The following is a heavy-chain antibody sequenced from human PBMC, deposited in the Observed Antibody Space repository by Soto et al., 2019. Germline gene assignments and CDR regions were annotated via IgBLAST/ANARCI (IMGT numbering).Heavy chain of an antibody. V-gene: IGHV3-20*04. CDR3: ARDRDDIFIGHKISRAFDI. D-gene: IGHD3-9*01. J-gene: IGHJ3*02. Sequence: GGSLRLSCGASGFTFEDYGMSWVRQVPGKGLEWVSGINWNGGATVDADSVRGRFTISRDNARNSLYLEMNSLRAEDTALYYCARDRDDIFIGHKISRAFDIWGQGTMVNVSS. CDR1: GFTFEDYG. CDR2: INWNGGAT.